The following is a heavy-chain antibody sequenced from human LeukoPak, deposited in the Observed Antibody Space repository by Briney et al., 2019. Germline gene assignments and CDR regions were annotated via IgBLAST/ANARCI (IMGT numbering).Heavy chain of an antibody. CDR2: IRYDGSNK. D-gene: IGHD1-26*01. CDR1: GFTFSSYG. J-gene: IGHJ4*02. CDR3: AKVNSPQPIVGAKETFDY. Sequence: PGGSLRLSCAASGFTFSSYGMHWVRQAPGKGLEWVAFIRYDGSNKYYADSVKGRFTISRDNSKNTLYLQMNSLRAEDTAVYYCAKVNSPQPIVGAKETFDYWGQGTLVTVSS. V-gene: IGHV3-30*02.